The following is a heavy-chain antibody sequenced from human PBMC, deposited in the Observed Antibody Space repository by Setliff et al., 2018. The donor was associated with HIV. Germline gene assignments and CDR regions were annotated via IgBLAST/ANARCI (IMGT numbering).Heavy chain of an antibody. J-gene: IGHJ4*02. CDR1: GASIGRRSDC. Sequence: ASETLSLTCTVSGASIGRRSDCWGWIRQPPGKGLEWIGSFYYSWNTYYNPSLKSRVTMSVDTSKNQFSLNLSSVTAADTAVYYCALDPGYRRDYWGQGTLVTVSS. V-gene: IGHV4-39*07. D-gene: IGHD5-12*01. CDR3: ALDPGYRRDY. CDR2: FYYSWNT.